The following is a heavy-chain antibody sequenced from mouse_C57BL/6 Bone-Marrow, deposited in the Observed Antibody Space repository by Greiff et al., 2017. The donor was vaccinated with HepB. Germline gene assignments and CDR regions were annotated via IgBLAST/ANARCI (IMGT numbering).Heavy chain of an antibody. Sequence: FPGNKLEYIGYTFYSGITYYNPSLESRTYITRDTSKNQFSLKLSSVTTEDTATYYCASGRGYDGAMDYWGQGTSVTVSS. J-gene: IGHJ4*01. D-gene: IGHD2-2*01. CDR2: TFYSGIT. CDR3: ASGRGYDGAMDY. V-gene: IGHV3-3*01.